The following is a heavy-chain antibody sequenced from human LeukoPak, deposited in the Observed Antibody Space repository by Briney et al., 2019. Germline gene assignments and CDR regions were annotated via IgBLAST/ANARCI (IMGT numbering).Heavy chain of an antibody. CDR2: IDPSDSYS. J-gene: IGHJ4*02. CDR3: ARQLDYYDKRDY. D-gene: IGHD3-22*01. Sequence: GESLKISCKGSGYSFTNYGISWVRQMPGKGLEWMGRIDPSDSYSNYGPSFQGHVTISPDRSISTAYLQWRSLKASDTAMYYCARQLDYYDKRDYWGQGTLVTVAS. V-gene: IGHV5-10-1*01. CDR1: GYSFTNYG.